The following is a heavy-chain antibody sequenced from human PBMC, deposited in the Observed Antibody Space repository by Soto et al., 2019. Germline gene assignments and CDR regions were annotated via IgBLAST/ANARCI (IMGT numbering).Heavy chain of an antibody. V-gene: IGHV3-48*03. CDR3: ARAHGSYYPFLLFDY. CDR1: GFTFSSYE. D-gene: IGHD1-26*01. Sequence: LRLSCAASGFTFSSYEMNWVRRAPGKGLEWVSYISSSGSTIYYADSVKGRFTISRDNAKNSLYLQMNSLRAEDTAVYYCARAHGSYYPFLLFDYWGQGTLVTVSS. J-gene: IGHJ4*02. CDR2: ISSSGSTI.